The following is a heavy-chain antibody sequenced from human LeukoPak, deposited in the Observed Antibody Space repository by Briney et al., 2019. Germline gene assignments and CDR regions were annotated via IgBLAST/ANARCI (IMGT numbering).Heavy chain of an antibody. Sequence: SETLSLTCTVSGYSISSGYYWGWIRQPPGKGLEWIGSIYHSGGTYYNPSLKSRVTISVDTSKNQFSLKLSSVTAADTAVYYCARDSGSYNWFDPWGQGTLVTVSS. CDR3: ARDSGSYNWFDP. CDR1: GYSISSGYY. D-gene: IGHD1-26*01. CDR2: IYHSGGT. J-gene: IGHJ5*02. V-gene: IGHV4-38-2*02.